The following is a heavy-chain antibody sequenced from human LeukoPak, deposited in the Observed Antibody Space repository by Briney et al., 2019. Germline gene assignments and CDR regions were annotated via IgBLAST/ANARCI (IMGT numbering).Heavy chain of an antibody. V-gene: IGHV4-39*01. Sequence: SETLSLTCTVSGGSISSSSYYRGWIRQPPGKGLEWIGSIFYSGSSYYNPSLKSRVTMSVDTSKNQFSLKLTSVTAADTAVYYCARHLGGGYYYGSGSYYNSANWFDPWGQGTLVTVSS. J-gene: IGHJ5*02. D-gene: IGHD3-10*01. CDR3: ARHLGGGYYYGSGSYYNSANWFDP. CDR2: IFYSGSS. CDR1: GGSISSSSYY.